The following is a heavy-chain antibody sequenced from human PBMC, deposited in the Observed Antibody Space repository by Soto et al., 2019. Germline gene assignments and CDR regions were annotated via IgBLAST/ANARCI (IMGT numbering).Heavy chain of an antibody. CDR1: GFTFSNYW. D-gene: IGHD6-13*01. CDR3: ARGGLQHALDV. CDR2: VNNDGTDT. V-gene: IGHV3-74*03. J-gene: IGHJ6*02. Sequence: EVQLVESGGGLVQPGGSLSLSCAASGFTFSNYWMYWVRQAPGKGLVWVSRVNNDGTDTTHADSVKGRFTISRDNAENTLYLQTHSLRAEDTAVYYCARGGLQHALDVWGQGSTVTVSS.